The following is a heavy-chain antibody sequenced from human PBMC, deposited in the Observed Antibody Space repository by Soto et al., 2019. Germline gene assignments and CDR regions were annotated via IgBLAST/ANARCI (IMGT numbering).Heavy chain of an antibody. D-gene: IGHD3-10*01. J-gene: IGHJ4*02. V-gene: IGHV4-30-2*01. Sequence: LSLTCAVSGGSISGGGFSWSWIRQPPGKGLEWIGYILHTGGTQYNPSLKSRVSMSVDKSKNQFSLHLTSVTAADTAVYYCARLQFGEGFDYWGQGALVTVS. CDR2: ILHTGGT. CDR1: GGSISGGGFS. CDR3: ARLQFGEGFDY.